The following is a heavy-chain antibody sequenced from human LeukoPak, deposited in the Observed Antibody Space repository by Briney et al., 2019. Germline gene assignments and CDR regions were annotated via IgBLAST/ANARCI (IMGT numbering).Heavy chain of an antibody. Sequence: ASVKVSCKASGYTFTSYYMHWVRQAPGQGLEWMGIINPSGGSTSYAQKFQGRVTMTRDTSTSTVYMEPSSLRSEDTAVYYCARQGYSSSWSRGWFDPWGQGTLVTVSS. CDR1: GYTFTSYY. D-gene: IGHD6-13*01. V-gene: IGHV1-46*01. CDR2: INPSGGST. CDR3: ARQGYSSSWSRGWFDP. J-gene: IGHJ5*02.